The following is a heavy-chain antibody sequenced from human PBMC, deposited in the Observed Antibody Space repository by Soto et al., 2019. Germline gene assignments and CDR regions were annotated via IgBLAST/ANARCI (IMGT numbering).Heavy chain of an antibody. CDR3: TTVDIVGATRIWFDS. J-gene: IGHJ5*01. V-gene: IGHV3-15*01. CDR1: GFTFSNAW. D-gene: IGHD1-26*01. Sequence: PGGSLRLSCAASGFTFSNAWMSWVRQAPGKGLEWVGRIKSKTDGGTTDYAAPVKGRFTISRDDSKNTLYLQMNSLKTEDTAVYYCTTVDIVGATRIWFDSWGQGTLVTV. CDR2: IKSKTDGGTT.